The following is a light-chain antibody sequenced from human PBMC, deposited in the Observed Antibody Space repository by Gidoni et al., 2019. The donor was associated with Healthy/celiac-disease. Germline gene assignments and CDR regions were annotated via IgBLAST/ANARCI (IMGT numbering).Light chain of an antibody. Sequence: DIQMTQSPSSLSASVGDSVTIAFRASQSISSYLNWYQQKPGKAPKLLIYAASSLQSGVPSRFSGSGSGTDFTLTISSLQPEDFATYYCQQSYSTPQVTFXGXTKVEIK. CDR3: QQSYSTPQVT. V-gene: IGKV1-39*01. CDR1: QSISSY. J-gene: IGKJ4*01. CDR2: AAS.